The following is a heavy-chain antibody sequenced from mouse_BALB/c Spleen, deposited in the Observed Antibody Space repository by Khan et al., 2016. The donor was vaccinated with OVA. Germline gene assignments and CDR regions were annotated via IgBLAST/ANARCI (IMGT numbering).Heavy chain of an antibody. J-gene: IGHJ3*01. CDR2: IYPFNDDT. CDR3: SPFGTYYVSFAY. CDR1: GYTFTSYV. V-gene: IGHV1S136*01. D-gene: IGHD1-1*01. Sequence: EVQLQESGPELVKPGASVKMSCKASGYTFTSYVMHWVKQKPGLGLEWIGYIYPFNDDTKYNEKFKGKATLTSDRSSSTAYMELSSLTSEDSAVDYLSPFGTYYVSFAYWGEGTLVTVSA.